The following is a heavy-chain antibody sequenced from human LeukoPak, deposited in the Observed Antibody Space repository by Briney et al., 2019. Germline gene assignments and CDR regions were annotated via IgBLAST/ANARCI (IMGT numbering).Heavy chain of an antibody. CDR2: ISYDGSNK. CDR1: GFTFSSYA. D-gene: IGHD1-7*01. V-gene: IGHV3-30-3*01. CDR3: ARRGNWNYVLDN. J-gene: IGHJ4*02. Sequence: GRSLRLSCAASGFTFSSYAMHWVRQAPGKGLEWVAVISYDGSNKYYADSVKGRFTISRDNAKNSLYLQMNSLRAEDTAVYYCARRGNWNYVLDNWGQGTLAIVSS.